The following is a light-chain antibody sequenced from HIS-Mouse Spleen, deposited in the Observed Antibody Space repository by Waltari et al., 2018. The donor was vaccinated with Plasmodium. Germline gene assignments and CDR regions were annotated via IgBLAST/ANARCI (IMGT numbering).Light chain of an antibody. Sequence: IQMTQSPSSLSAFAGDRVTITSQASQDITNYLNWYQQKPGKAPKLLIYHASNLETGVPSRFSGSGSGTDFTFTISSQQPEDIATYYCQQYDNLPYTFGQGTKLEIK. CDR3: QQYDNLPYT. V-gene: IGKV1-33*01. CDR1: QDITNY. CDR2: HAS. J-gene: IGKJ2*01.